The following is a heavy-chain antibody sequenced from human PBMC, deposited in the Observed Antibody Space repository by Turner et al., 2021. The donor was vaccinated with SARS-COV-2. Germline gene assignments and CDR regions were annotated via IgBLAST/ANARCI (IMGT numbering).Heavy chain of an antibody. CDR2: ISGSGGST. D-gene: IGHD1-26*01. CDR1: GFTFSSYA. CDR3: AQDLGGSYNY. J-gene: IGHJ4*02. Sequence: EVQLLESGGGLVQPGGSLRLSCAASGFTFSSYAMSGVRRAPGKGLEWVSAISGSGGSTYYADSVKGRFTISRDNSKNTLYLQMNSLRAEDTAVYYCAQDLGGSYNYWGQGTLVTVSS. V-gene: IGHV3-23*01.